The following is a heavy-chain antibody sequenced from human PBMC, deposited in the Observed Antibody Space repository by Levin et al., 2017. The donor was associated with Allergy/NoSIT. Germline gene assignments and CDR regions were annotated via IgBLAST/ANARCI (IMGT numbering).Heavy chain of an antibody. D-gene: IGHD3-16*02. Sequence: GESLKISCAASGFTFSSYAASWVRQAPGKGLEWVSGISGSGSRTYYADSVKGRFTISRDHSKNTQYLQMNSLRAEDTAVYYCAKSSYDYVWGNYRIPYDYWGQGTLVTVSS. V-gene: IGHV3-23*01. CDR3: AKSSYDYVWGNYRIPYDY. CDR1: GFTFSSYA. CDR2: ISGSGSRT. J-gene: IGHJ4*02.